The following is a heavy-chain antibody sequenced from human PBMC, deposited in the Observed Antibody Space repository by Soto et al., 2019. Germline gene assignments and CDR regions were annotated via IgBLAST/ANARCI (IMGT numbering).Heavy chain of an antibody. V-gene: IGHV4-34*01. D-gene: IGHD2-21*02. J-gene: IGHJ6*02. CDR2: INHSGST. CDR1: GGSFSGYY. Sequence: SETLSLTCAVYGGSFSGYYWSWIRQPPGKGLEWIGEINHSGSTNYNPSLKSRVTISVDTSKNQFSLKLSSVTAADTAVYYCARSCSGDCTQNYYYYYGMDVWGQGTTVTVSS. CDR3: ARSCSGDCTQNYYYYYGMDV.